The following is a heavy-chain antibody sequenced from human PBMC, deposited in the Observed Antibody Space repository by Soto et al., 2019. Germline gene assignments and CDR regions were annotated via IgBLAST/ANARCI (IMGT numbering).Heavy chain of an antibody. J-gene: IGHJ3*02. CDR3: GRDPPDYDILTGYPQNDAFDI. CDR1: GYTFTSYY. D-gene: IGHD3-9*01. V-gene: IGHV1-46*03. Sequence: ASVKVSCKASGYTFTSYYMHWVRQAPGQGLEWMGIINPSGGSTSYAQKFQGRVTMTRDTSTSTVYMELSSLRSEDTAVYYCGRDPPDYDILTGYPQNDAFDIWGQGTMVTVSS. CDR2: INPSGGST.